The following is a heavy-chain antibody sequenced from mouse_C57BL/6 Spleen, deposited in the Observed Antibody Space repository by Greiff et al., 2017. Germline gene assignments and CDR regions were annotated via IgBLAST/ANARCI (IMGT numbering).Heavy chain of an antibody. CDR3: ARSSSRYFDV. CDR1: GYAFTTYL. V-gene: IGHV1-54*01. J-gene: IGHJ1*03. CDR2: INPGSGGT. Sequence: QVQLKQSGAELVRPGTSVKVSCKASGYAFTTYLIEWVKQRPGQGLEWIGVINPGSGGTNYNEKFKGKATLTADKSSSTAYMQLSSLTSEDSAVYFCARSSSRYFDVWGTGTTVTVSS. D-gene: IGHD1-1*01.